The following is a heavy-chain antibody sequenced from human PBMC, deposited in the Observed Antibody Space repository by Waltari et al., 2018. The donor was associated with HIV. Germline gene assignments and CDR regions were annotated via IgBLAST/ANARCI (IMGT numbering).Heavy chain of an antibody. CDR2: INAGNGNT. J-gene: IGHJ6*02. V-gene: IGHV1-3*01. D-gene: IGHD3-3*01. CDR1: GYTFTSYA. CDR3: ARSHYDFWSGFSYYGMDV. Sequence: QVQLVQSGAEVKKPGASVKVSCKASGYTFTSYAMHWVRQAPGQRLEWMGWINAGNGNTKYSQKFQGRVTITRDTSASTAYMELSSLRSEDTAVYYCARSHYDFWSGFSYYGMDVWGQGTTVTVSS.